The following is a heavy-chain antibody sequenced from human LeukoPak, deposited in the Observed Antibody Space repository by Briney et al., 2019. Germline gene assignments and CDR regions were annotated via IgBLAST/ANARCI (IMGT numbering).Heavy chain of an antibody. Sequence: SETRSLTCAVYGGSFSGYYWSWIRQPPGKGLEWIGEINHSGSTNFNPSLKSRVTISVDTSKNQFSLKLSSVTAADTAVYYCARIPRRPVGATRTASFDYWGQGTLVTVSS. CDR2: INHSGST. J-gene: IGHJ4*02. V-gene: IGHV4-34*01. CDR1: GGSFSGYY. D-gene: IGHD1-26*01. CDR3: ARIPRRPVGATRTASFDY.